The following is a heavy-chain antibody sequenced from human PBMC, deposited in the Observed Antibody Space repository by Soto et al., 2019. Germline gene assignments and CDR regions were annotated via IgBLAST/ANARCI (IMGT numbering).Heavy chain of an antibody. V-gene: IGHV3-33*01. J-gene: IGHJ3*01. CDR3: VRGWGSLVHLGCLDF. CDR1: GFTFRKYG. D-gene: IGHD3-16*01. Sequence: QVQLVESGGGVFQPGTSLRLSCAASGFTFRKYGMHWVRQAPGKGLEWVAVIFYDGTEQYYADSVKGRFAISRDNPVNMVYLQMNSLGAEDRGIDYGVRGWGSLVHLGCLDFWGQATTVVVSS. CDR2: IFYDGTEQ.